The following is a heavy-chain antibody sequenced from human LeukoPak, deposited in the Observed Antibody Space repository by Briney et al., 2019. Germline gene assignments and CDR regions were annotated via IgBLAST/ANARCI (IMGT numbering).Heavy chain of an antibody. CDR2: IWYDGSNK. CDR1: GFTFSSYG. D-gene: IGHD5-24*01. CDR3: ARVGQGGYNSDY. V-gene: IGHV3-33*01. Sequence: GGSLRLSCAASGFTFSSYGMHWVRQAPGKGLEWVAIIWYDGSNKYYADSVKGRFTISRDNSKNTLYLQMSSLRADDTAVYYCARVGQGGYNSDYWGQGTLVTVSS. J-gene: IGHJ4*02.